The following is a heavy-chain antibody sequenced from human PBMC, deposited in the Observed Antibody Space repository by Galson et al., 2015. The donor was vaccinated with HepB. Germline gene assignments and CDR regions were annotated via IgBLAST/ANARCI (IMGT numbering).Heavy chain of an antibody. D-gene: IGHD2-21*02. CDR3: ARGRRLVTI. J-gene: IGHJ4*02. CDR1: GGSFSGYY. Sequence: SETLSLTCAVYGGSFSGYYWSWIRQPPGKGLEWIGEINHSGSTNYNPSLKSRVTISVDTSKNQFSLRLSSVTAADTAVYYCARGRRLVTIWGQGTLVTVSS. CDR2: INHSGST. V-gene: IGHV4-34*01.